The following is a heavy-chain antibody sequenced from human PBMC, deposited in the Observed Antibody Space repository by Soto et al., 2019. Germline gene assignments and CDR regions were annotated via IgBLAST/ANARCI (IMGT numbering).Heavy chain of an antibody. V-gene: IGHV3-30*18. CDR2: ISYDGNNK. CDR3: AKDRYGDYLSDGMDV. D-gene: IGHD4-17*01. CDR1: GFTFSNFA. J-gene: IGHJ6*02. Sequence: QVQLVESGGGVVQPGRSLRLSCAASGFTFSNFAMHWVRQAPGKGLEWVAVISYDGNNKYYTDSVKGRFTISRDNSQNTLYLQMNSLRAEDTAVYYCAKDRYGDYLSDGMDVWGQGTTVTVSS.